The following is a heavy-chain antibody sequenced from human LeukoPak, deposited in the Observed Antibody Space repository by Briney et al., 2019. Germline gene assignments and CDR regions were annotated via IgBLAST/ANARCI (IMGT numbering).Heavy chain of an antibody. J-gene: IGHJ4*02. CDR1: GGSISSSSYY. CDR3: ARGSGSYYDY. V-gene: IGHV4-39*01. CDR2: IYYSGST. D-gene: IGHD1-26*01. Sequence: SETLSLTCTVSGGSISSSSYYWGWIRQPPGKGLEWIGSIYYSGSTYYNPSLKSRVTISVDTSKNQFSLKLSSMTAADTAVYYCARGSGSYYDYWGQGTLVTVSS.